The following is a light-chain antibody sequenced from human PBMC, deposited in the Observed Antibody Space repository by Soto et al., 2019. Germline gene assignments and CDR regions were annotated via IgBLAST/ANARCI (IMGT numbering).Light chain of an antibody. CDR2: KAS. CDR1: QSISSW. CDR3: KQYSSYWT. V-gene: IGKV1-5*03. J-gene: IGKJ1*01. Sequence: DIHMTQSPSTLSASVGDTVTLTCRASQSISSWLAWYQQKPGKAPKLLISKASSLQSGVQSRFSGSRSGTEFTLTIRSLQPDDFATYYCKQYSSYWTCGQGTKVDIK.